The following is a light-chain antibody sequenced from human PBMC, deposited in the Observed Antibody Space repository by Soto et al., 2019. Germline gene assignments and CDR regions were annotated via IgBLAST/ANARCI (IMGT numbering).Light chain of an antibody. J-gene: IGLJ3*02. CDR2: GNS. CDR3: QSYGSSLRGSV. CDR1: SSNIGAGYD. V-gene: IGLV1-40*01. Sequence: QSVLTQPPSVSGAPGQRGTISCTGSSSNIGAGYDVHWYQQLPGTAPKLLIYGNSNPPSGVPDRFSGSKSGTSASLAITGLQDEDEVDDYCQSYGSSLRGSVFGGGTKLTV.